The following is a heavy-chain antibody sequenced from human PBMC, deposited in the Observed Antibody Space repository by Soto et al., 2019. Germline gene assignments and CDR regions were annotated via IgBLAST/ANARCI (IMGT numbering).Heavy chain of an antibody. V-gene: IGHV3-64D*06. Sequence: GGSLRLSCSASGFTFSDYAIHWVRQAPGKGLEYVSAIFPNVVSTHYADSVKGRFTISRDNSKNTVYLQMSSLTAEDTAVYYCVKGEYYYDSSGYYPFDYWGQGTLVTVSS. CDR3: VKGEYYYDSSGYYPFDY. J-gene: IGHJ4*02. CDR1: GFTFSDYA. CDR2: IFPNVVST. D-gene: IGHD3-22*01.